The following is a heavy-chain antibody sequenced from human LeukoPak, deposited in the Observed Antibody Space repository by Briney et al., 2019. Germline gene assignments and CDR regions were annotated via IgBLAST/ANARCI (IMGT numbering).Heavy chain of an antibody. CDR2: ISWNSGSI. Sequence: GGSLRLSCAASGFTFSSYAMSWVRQAPGKGLEWVSGISWNSGSIGYADSVKGRFTISRDNAKNSLYLQMNSLRAEDTALYYCAKAGGYDILTGYSPPGFDPWGQGTLVTVSS. V-gene: IGHV3-9*01. J-gene: IGHJ5*02. CDR3: AKAGGYDILTGYSPPGFDP. D-gene: IGHD3-9*01. CDR1: GFTFSSYA.